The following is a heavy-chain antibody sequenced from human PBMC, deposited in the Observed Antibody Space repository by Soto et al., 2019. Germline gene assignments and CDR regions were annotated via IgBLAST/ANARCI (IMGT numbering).Heavy chain of an antibody. Sequence: QPGGSLRLSCAASGFTFSSYSINWVRQAPGKGLEWISYINSRSSVIRYADSVQGRFNISRDNAKNSLYLQMNSLKDEDSAVYYCVRDLNWGFDYWGLGALVTISS. J-gene: IGHJ4*02. V-gene: IGHV3-48*02. CDR3: VRDLNWGFDY. CDR2: INSRSSVI. CDR1: GFTFSSYS. D-gene: IGHD7-27*01.